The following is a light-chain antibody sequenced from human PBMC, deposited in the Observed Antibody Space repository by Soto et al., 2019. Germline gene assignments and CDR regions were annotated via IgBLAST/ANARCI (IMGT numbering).Light chain of an antibody. Sequence: DIQMTQSPSTLSASVGERVTITCRASQSVSNWLAWYQQKPGKAPNLLIYDVSRLASGVPSRFSGSGSGTEFILTISSLQPDDFATYYCQQYDSYSWTFGQGTKVEMK. CDR2: DVS. CDR1: QSVSNW. V-gene: IGKV1-5*01. J-gene: IGKJ1*01. CDR3: QQYDSYSWT.